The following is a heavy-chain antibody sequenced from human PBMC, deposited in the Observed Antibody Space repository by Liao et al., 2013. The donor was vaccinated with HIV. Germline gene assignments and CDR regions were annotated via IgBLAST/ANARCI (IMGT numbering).Heavy chain of an antibody. Sequence: QVQLQESGPGLVKPSETLSLTCTVSGGSISSYYWSWIRQPPGKGLEWIGYIYYSGSTYYNPSLKSRVTISVDTSKNQFSLKLSSVTAADTAVYYCARGEYSSSCLDYWGQGTLVTVSS. D-gene: IGHD6-13*01. CDR1: GGSISSYY. CDR2: IYYSGST. J-gene: IGHJ4*02. CDR3: ARGEYSSSCLDY. V-gene: IGHV4-59*08.